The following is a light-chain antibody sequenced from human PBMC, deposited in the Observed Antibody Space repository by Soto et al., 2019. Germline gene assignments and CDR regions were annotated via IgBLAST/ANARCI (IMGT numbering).Light chain of an antibody. CDR3: QHYSSYPIA. V-gene: IGKV1-5*03. CDR2: TAS. Sequence: DIQMTQSPSTLSASVGDRVTITCRASQSIGYWLAWYQQKQGKAPNLLIYTASALVSGATSRFSGSGSGTEFTLTISSLQPDDFATYYCQHYSSYPIAFGQGTRLEIK. CDR1: QSIGYW. J-gene: IGKJ5*01.